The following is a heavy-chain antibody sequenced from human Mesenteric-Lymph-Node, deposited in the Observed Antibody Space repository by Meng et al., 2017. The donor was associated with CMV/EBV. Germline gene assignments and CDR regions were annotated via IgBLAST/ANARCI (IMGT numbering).Heavy chain of an antibody. CDR2: INHSGST. Sequence: VVLTQWGAGLLKPSDTLSVTWAVYGGSFSGYYWNWIRQSPAKGLEWIGEINHSGSTTYNPSFTSRIIISVDTSTNQISLNMSSVTAADTAVYYCARGSSYDILTGYFDYWGQGALVTVSS. CDR3: ARGSSYDILTGYFDY. V-gene: IGHV4-34*01. D-gene: IGHD3-9*01. J-gene: IGHJ4*02. CDR1: GGSFSGYY.